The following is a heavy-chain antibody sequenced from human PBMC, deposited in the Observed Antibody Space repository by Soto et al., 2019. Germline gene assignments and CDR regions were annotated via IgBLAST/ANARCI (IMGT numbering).Heavy chain of an antibody. J-gene: IGHJ3*02. CDR2: MYNSGTI. D-gene: IGHD3-3*01. CDR3: ARLTCSNTRCLKLNGFDI. CDR1: GGSVSSGSYY. V-gene: IGHV4-61*01. Sequence: PSETLSLTCIVSGGSVSSGSYYWSWIRQPPGKGLEWIGYMYNSGTIDNNPSLKSRVTMLIDRSTNQFSLRLTSVTAADTAVYYCARLTCSNTRCLKLNGFDIWGQGTMVTVSS.